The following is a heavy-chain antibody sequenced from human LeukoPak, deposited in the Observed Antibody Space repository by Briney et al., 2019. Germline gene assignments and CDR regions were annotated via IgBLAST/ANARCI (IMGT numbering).Heavy chain of an antibody. V-gene: IGHV3-23*01. D-gene: IGHD2-2*01. CDR1: GFTFSSYA. CDR3: TTSPSIVVVPAAISIGDY. J-gene: IGHJ4*02. CDR2: ISYRIDTT. Sequence: PGGSLRLSCAASGFTFSSYAMSWVRQAPGKGLEWVSSISYRIDTTYYADSVKGRFTISRDNSKNTLYLQMNSLKTEDTAVYYCTTSPSIVVVPAAISIGDYWGQGTLVTVSS.